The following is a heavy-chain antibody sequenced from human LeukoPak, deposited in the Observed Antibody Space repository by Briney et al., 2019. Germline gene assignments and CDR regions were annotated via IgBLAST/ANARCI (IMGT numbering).Heavy chain of an antibody. V-gene: IGHV5-51*01. D-gene: IGHD6-13*01. CDR2: IYPGNSDT. CDR1: GYSFTSYW. J-gene: IGHJ4*02. Sequence: GESLKISCKASGYSFTSYWIGWGRQTPGEGLELMGIIYPGNSDTRYSSSFQCHFTISADKSISTAYLQWSSLEASDTAMYYCARHTYDSSTWSVDYWGQGTLVTLSS. CDR3: ARHTYDSSTWSVDY.